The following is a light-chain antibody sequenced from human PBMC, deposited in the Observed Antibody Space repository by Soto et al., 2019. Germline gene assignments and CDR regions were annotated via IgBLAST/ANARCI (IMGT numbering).Light chain of an antibody. V-gene: IGKV3-15*01. CDR2: GAS. CDR1: QSVSGN. Sequence: EIVMAQSPATLSVSPGERATLSCRASQSVSGNLAWYQQKPGQAPRLLIYGASTRATGIPARFSGSGSETEFTLTFSSLQSEDFAVYYCQQYNNWPPAFGQGTKVEIK. CDR3: QQYNNWPPA. J-gene: IGKJ1*01.